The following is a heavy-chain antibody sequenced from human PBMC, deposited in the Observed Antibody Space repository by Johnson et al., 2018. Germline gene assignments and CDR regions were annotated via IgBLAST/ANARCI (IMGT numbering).Heavy chain of an antibody. D-gene: IGHD5/OR15-5a*01. CDR1: GGSVRNYY. J-gene: IGHJ3*01. CDR3: ARGGVLAFDV. CDR2: MYFDETT. V-gene: IGHV4-59*02. Sequence: QVQLQESGPGLVKPSETLSLSCTVSGGSVRNYYWSWIRQSQGKGLECIGYMYFDETTSDYNTSLKSRALISVDTSQNQFFLNMRSVTAADTAIYYCARGGVLAFDVWGRGTMVIVSS.